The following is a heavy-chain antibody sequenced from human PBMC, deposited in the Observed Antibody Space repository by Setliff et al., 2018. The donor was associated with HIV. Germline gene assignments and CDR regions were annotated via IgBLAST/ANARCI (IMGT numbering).Heavy chain of an antibody. D-gene: IGHD2-15*01. CDR3: AKDIQCSGGSCKHFDF. Sequence: PGGSLRLSCAASGFSISDNVITWIRQAPGKGLEWVSTIINSGGTTYYADSVKGRFTISRDNSKNTMYLQMNSLRDEDTAVYFCAKDIQCSGGSCKHFDFWGQGTRVTVSS. CDR2: IINSGGTT. CDR1: GFSISDNV. J-gene: IGHJ4*02. V-gene: IGHV3-23*01.